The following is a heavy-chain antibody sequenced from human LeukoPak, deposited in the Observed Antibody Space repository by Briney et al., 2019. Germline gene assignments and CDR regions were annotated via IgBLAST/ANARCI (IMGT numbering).Heavy chain of an antibody. V-gene: IGHV3-33*08. J-gene: IGHJ6*02. CDR1: GFTFSSYG. D-gene: IGHD4-17*01. Sequence: GRSLRFSCAASGFTFSSYGMHWVRQAPGKGLEWVAVIWYGGSNKYYADSVKGRFTISRDNSKNTLYLQMNSLRAEDTAVYYCARDQGNMTTSYYYYGMDVWGQGTTVTVSS. CDR2: IWYGGSNK. CDR3: ARDQGNMTTSYYYYGMDV.